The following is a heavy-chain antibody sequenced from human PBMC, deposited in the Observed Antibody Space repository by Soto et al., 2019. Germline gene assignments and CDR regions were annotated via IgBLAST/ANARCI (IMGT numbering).Heavy chain of an antibody. CDR2: ISSSSSYT. CDR3: ARDLNHYGSGSYYRYYYYGMDV. Sequence: GGSLRLSCAASGFTFSDYYMSWIRQAPGKGLEWVSYISSSSSYTNYADSVKGRFTISRDNAKNSLYLQMNSLRAEDTAVYYCARDLNHYGSGSYYRYYYYGMDVWGQGTTVTISS. J-gene: IGHJ6*02. D-gene: IGHD3-10*01. V-gene: IGHV3-11*06. CDR1: GFTFSDYY.